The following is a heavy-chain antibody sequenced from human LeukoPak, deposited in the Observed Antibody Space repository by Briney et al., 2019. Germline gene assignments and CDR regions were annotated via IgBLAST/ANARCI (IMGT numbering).Heavy chain of an antibody. J-gene: IGHJ3*02. CDR2: ISSSSSYI. CDR3: AGSHSGYEAGAFDI. Sequence: GGSLRLSCAASGFTFSSYSMNWVRQAPGKGLEWVSSISSSSSYIYYADSVKGRFTISRDNAKNSLYLQMNSLRAEDTAVYYCAGSHSGYEAGAFDIWGQGTMVTVSS. D-gene: IGHD5-12*01. V-gene: IGHV3-21*01. CDR1: GFTFSSYS.